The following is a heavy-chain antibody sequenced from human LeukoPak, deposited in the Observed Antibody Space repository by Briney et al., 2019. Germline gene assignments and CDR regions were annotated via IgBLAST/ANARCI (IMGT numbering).Heavy chain of an antibody. CDR2: IYYSGST. CDR1: GGSISSYY. Sequence: SETLSLTCTVSGGSISSYYWSWIRQPPGKGLEWIGYIYYSGSTNYNPSLKSRVTISVDTSKNQFSLKLSSVTAADTAVYYCAREGGEYSYGYFDYWGQGTLVTVCS. D-gene: IGHD5-18*01. V-gene: IGHV4-59*01. CDR3: AREGGEYSYGYFDY. J-gene: IGHJ4*02.